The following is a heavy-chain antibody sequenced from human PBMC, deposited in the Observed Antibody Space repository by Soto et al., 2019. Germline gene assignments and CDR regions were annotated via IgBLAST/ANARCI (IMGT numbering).Heavy chain of an antibody. CDR2: INDGSEE. CDR1: GFSFSAHG. V-gene: IGHV3-33*01. CDR3: ARDDLFVDNGLDH. J-gene: IGHJ4*02. Sequence: QVQLVESGGGVVRPGTSLRLSCAATGFSFSAHGMNWVRQAPGKGLEWLAVINDGSEEGYADSVRGRFTISRDNARNILYLHMDNLRAEDSALYYCARDDLFVDNGLDHWGQGTLVTVSS. D-gene: IGHD1-1*01.